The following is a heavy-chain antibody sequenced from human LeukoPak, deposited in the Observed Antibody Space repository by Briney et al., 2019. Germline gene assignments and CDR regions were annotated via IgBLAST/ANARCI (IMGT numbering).Heavy chain of an antibody. CDR1: GGTFSSYA. D-gene: IGHD6-19*01. Sequence: SVKVSCKASGGTFSSYAISWVRQAPGQGLEWMGRIIPILGIANYAQKFQGRVTITADKSTSTAYMELSSLRSEDTAVYYCARGPHSSGWSYTKVGTLVTVWGQGTLVTVSS. J-gene: IGHJ4*02. CDR3: ARGPHSSGWSYTKVGTLVTV. CDR2: IIPILGIA. V-gene: IGHV1-69*04.